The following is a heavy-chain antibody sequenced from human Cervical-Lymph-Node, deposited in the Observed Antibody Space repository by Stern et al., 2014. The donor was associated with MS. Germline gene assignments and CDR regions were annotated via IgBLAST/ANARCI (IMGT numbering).Heavy chain of an antibody. D-gene: IGHD2-15*01. V-gene: IGHV1-18*01. CDR1: GYTFTSYG. CDR2: IMEYNANT. Sequence: VQLVESGAEVKKPGASVKVSCKASGYTFTSYGISWVRQAPGPGLEWIAGIMEYNANTIKARKLQGRVNINTDTSTSTAYMELKSLRSDDTAVYYCARGLLGNENAIDIWGQGTMVTVSS. J-gene: IGHJ3*02. CDR3: ARGLLGNENAIDI.